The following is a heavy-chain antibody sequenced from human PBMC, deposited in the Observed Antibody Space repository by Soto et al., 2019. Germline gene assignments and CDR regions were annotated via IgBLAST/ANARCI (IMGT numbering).Heavy chain of an antibody. V-gene: IGHV5-51*01. J-gene: IGHJ5*02. CDR3: TRGGGDDSGGNHH. D-gene: IGHD4-17*01. CDR2: IYPGDSDT. Sequence: PGESLKISCKGSGYSYTSYWIGWVRQTPGKGLEWMGIIYPGDSDTRYSPSFQGQVTISVDKSISTAYLQWSSLKASDTAIYYCTRGGGDDSGGNHHWGQGTPVTLSS. CDR1: GYSYTSYW.